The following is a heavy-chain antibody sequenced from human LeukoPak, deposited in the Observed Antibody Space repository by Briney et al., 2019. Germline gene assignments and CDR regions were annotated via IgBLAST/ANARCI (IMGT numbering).Heavy chain of an antibody. Sequence: SETLSLTCTVSGGSISSYYWSWIRQPPGKGLEWIGYIYTSGSTDYNPSLKSRVTISVDTSKNQFSLKLSSVTAADTAVYYCARQGSKGLDYWGQGTLVTVSS. CDR2: IYTSGST. V-gene: IGHV4-4*09. D-gene: IGHD6-6*01. J-gene: IGHJ4*02. CDR3: ARQGSKGLDY. CDR1: GGSISSYY.